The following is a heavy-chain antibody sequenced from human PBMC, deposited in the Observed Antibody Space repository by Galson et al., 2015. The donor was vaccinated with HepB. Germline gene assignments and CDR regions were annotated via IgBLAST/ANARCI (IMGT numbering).Heavy chain of an antibody. CDR1: GFTFSSYW. D-gene: IGHD4-17*01. Sequence: SLRLSCAASGFTFSSYWMSWVRQAPGKGLEWVANIKQDGSEKYYVDSVKGRFTISRDNAKNSLYLQMNSLRAEDTAVYYCARDPYGDYGSYFDYWGQGTLVTVSS. J-gene: IGHJ4*02. V-gene: IGHV3-7*01. CDR2: IKQDGSEK. CDR3: ARDPYGDYGSYFDY.